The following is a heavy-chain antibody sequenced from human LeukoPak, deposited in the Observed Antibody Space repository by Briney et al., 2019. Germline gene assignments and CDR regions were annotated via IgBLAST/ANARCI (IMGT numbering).Heavy chain of an antibody. CDR2: IYHSGST. CDR1: GGSFSGYY. D-gene: IGHD3-10*01. Sequence: SETLSLTCAVYGGSFSGYYWSWIRQPPGKGLEWIGEIYHSGSTNYNPSLKSRVTISVDKSKNQFSLKLSSVTAADTAVYYCASRGFARDDAFDIWGQGTMVTVSS. J-gene: IGHJ3*02. V-gene: IGHV4-34*01. CDR3: ASRGFARDDAFDI.